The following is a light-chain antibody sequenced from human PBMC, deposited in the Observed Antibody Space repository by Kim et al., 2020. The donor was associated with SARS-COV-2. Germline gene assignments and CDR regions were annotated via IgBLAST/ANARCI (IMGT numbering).Light chain of an antibody. V-gene: IGKV2-30*01. Sequence: PASSSCRSRQSLVYTDGSTFLTWFHQRPGQSPRRLVYKVSSRDSGVPDRVSGSGSGTDFTLKISRVEAEDVGIYYCMQGTHWPPTFGQGTKVDIK. J-gene: IGKJ1*01. CDR1: QSLVYTDGSTF. CDR3: MQGTHWPPT. CDR2: KVS.